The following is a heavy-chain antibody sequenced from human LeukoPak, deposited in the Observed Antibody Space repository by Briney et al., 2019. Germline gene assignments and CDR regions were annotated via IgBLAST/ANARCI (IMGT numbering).Heavy chain of an antibody. V-gene: IGHV3-9*03. D-gene: IGHD2-15*01. CDR2: ISWNSGSI. J-gene: IGHJ4*02. CDR3: VRGHHGGPFDH. Sequence: GGSLRLSCAASGFTFDDYAMHWVRQAPGKGLEWVSGISWNSGSIGYADSVKGRFTISRDNAKNSLYLQMNSLRAEDMALYYCVRGHHGGPFDHWGQGIPVTVSS. CDR1: GFTFDDYA.